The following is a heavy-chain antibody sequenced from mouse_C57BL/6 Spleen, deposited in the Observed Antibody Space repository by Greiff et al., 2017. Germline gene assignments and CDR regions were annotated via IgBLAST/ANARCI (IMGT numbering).Heavy chain of an antibody. CDR3: ERLYYGYYDAMDY. V-gene: IGHV1-54*01. D-gene: IGHD2-3*01. Sequence: QVHVKQSGAELVRPGTSVKVSCKASGYAFTNYLIEWVKQRPGQGLEWIGVINPGSGGTNYNEKFTGKATLTADKSSSTAYMQLSSLTSEDSAVYSYERLYYGYYDAMDYWGQGTSVTVSS. J-gene: IGHJ4*01. CDR2: INPGSGGT. CDR1: GYAFTNYL.